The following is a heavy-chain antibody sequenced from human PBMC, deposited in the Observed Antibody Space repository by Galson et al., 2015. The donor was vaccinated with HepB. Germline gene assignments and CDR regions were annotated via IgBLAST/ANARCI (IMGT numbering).Heavy chain of an antibody. V-gene: IGHV3-53*01. J-gene: IGHJ4*02. Sequence: SLRLSCAASGFTVSTNYMSWVRQAPGKGLEWVSVIYSGGTTYYADSVKGRFTISRDNSKNTLHLQMNSLRAEDTAVYWCARGQYSSSWYYWGQGTLVTVSS. CDR2: IYSGGTT. D-gene: IGHD6-13*01. CDR3: ARGQYSSSWYY. CDR1: GFTVSTNY.